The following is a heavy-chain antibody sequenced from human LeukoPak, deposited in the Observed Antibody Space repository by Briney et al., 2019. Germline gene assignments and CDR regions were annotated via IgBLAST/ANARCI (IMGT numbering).Heavy chain of an antibody. CDR1: GITFSSYW. CDR2: INTDGSST. Sequence: HPGGSLRLSCAASGITFSSYWMHWVRQAPGKGLVWVSRINTDGSSTSYADSVKGRFTISRDNDKNTLYLKMNSLRAEDTAVYYCARGLWSRTEGDYYMDVWGKGTTVTVSS. D-gene: IGHD3-3*01. V-gene: IGHV3-74*01. J-gene: IGHJ6*03. CDR3: ARGLWSRTEGDYYMDV.